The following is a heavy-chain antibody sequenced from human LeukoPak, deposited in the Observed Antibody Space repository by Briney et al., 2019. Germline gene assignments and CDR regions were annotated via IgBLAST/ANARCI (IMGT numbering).Heavy chain of an antibody. CDR1: GFTFSSYA. D-gene: IGHD1-26*01. CDR2: ISGNGGST. J-gene: IGHJ4*02. Sequence: PGGSLRLSCAASGFTFSSYAMSWVRQAPGKGLEWVSGISGNGGSTYYAASVKGRFTISRDNSKNTPYLQMNSLRAEDPAVYYCAISGGYWAWAHWGQGTLVTVSS. V-gene: IGHV3-23*01. CDR3: AISGGYWAWAH.